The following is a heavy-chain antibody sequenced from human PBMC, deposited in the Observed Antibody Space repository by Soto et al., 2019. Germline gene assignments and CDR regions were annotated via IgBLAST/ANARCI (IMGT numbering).Heavy chain of an antibody. J-gene: IGHJ6*02. CDR2: ISYDGSNK. D-gene: IGHD3-10*01. CDR3: AKVYAMVRGVEVSYYGMDV. CDR1: GFTFSSYG. Sequence: AGGSLRLSCAASGFTFSSYGMHWVRQAPGKGLEWVAVISYDGSNKYYADSVKGRFTISRDNSKNTLYLQMNSLRAEDTAVYYCAKVYAMVRGVEVSYYGMDVWGQGTTVTVSS. V-gene: IGHV3-30*18.